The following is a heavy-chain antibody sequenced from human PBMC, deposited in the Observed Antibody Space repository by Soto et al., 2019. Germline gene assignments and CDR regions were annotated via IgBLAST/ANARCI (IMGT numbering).Heavy chain of an antibody. CDR1: GFTFGDYA. Sequence: GGSLRLSCTASGFTFGDYAMSWVRQAPGKGLEWVGFIRSKAYGGTTEYAASVKGRFTISRDDSKSIAYLQMNSLKTEDTAVYYCTRGLAYCAGDCYPSYYYGMDVWGQGTTVTVSS. V-gene: IGHV3-49*04. D-gene: IGHD2-21*02. CDR3: TRGLAYCAGDCYPSYYYGMDV. J-gene: IGHJ6*02. CDR2: IRSKAYGGTT.